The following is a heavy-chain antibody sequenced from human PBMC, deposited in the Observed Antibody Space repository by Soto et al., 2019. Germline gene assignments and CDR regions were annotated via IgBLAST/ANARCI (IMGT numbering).Heavy chain of an antibody. V-gene: IGHV4-59*11. J-gene: IGHJ5*02. D-gene: IGHD3-22*01. CDR3: ARFSYYYDNSGYSYGWFGP. CDR2: IYYSGST. Sequence: SETLSLTXSVSGGSMSNHYWSWIRQPPGKGLEWIGDIYYSGSTDYNPSLKSRVSISVDTSKSQFFLKLNAVTAADTAVYFCARFSYYYDNSGYSYGWFGPWGQGTLVTVSS. CDR1: GGSMSNHY.